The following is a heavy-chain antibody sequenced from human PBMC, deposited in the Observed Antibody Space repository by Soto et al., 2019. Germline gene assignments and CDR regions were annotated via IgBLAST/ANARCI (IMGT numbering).Heavy chain of an antibody. J-gene: IGHJ4*02. CDR3: ARGAYYYDSSGLSY. V-gene: IGHV3-48*01. Sequence: EVQLVESGGGLVQPGGSLRLSCAASGFTFSSYSMNWVRQAPGKGLEWVSYISSSSSTIYYADSVKGRFTISRDNAKNSLYLRTNSLRAEDTAVYYCARGAYYYDSSGLSYWGQGTLVTVSS. CDR2: ISSSSSTI. D-gene: IGHD3-22*01. CDR1: GFTFSSYS.